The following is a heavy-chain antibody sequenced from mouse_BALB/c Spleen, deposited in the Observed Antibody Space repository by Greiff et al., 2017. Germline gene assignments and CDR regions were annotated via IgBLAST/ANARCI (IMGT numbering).Heavy chain of an antibody. CDR3: VRDCYWYFDV. CDR2: IGAGGST. J-gene: IGHJ1*01. CDR1: GFSLTSYG. Sequence: VQLQESGPGLVAPSQSLSITCTVSGFSLTSYGVHWVRQPPGKGLEWLGVIGAGGSTNYNSALMSRLSISKDNSKSQVFLKMNSLQTDDTAMYYCVRDCYWYFDVWGAGTTVTVSS. V-gene: IGHV2-9*02.